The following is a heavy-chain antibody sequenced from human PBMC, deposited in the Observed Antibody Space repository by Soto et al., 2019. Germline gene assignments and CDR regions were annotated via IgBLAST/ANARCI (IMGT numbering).Heavy chain of an antibody. J-gene: IGHJ4*02. CDR1: GFTFSDHY. V-gene: IGHV3-72*01. Sequence: EVQLVESGGGLVQPGGSLRLSCAASGFTFSDHYMDWVRQAPGKGLEWVGRVRNKANSYSTQYAASVKGRFTVSRDDSENSVFLQMNSLKSDDTAVYYCVRVHLGAPTRYFDYWDQGTLVTVSS. CDR2: VRNKANSYST. CDR3: VRVHLGAPTRYFDY.